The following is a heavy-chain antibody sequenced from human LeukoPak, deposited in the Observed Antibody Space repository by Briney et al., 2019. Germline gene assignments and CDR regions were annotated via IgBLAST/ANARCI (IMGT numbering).Heavy chain of an antibody. Sequence: GGALRLSCAASGFSFNNFGINWVRQAPGKGLEWVSSISSSSPHIYYADSVRGRFTISRDNTNNSVYLQMNSVRAEDTPVYCCARDLTDFSYGDAFDIRGQGTMVTVSS. D-gene: IGHD3-9*01. CDR1: GFSFNNFG. CDR3: ARDLTDFSYGDAFDI. J-gene: IGHJ3*02. V-gene: IGHV3-21*01. CDR2: ISSSSPHI.